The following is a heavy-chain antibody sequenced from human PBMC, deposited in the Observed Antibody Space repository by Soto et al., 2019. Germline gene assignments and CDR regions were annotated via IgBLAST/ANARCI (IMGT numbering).Heavy chain of an antibody. D-gene: IGHD3-10*01. V-gene: IGHV4-59*01. Sequence: SETLSLTCTVSGGSISSYYWSWIRQPPGKGLEWFGYIYYSGSTNYNPSLKSRVTISVDMSKNQFSLKLSSVTAADTAVYYCARGTYYYGSGSYFSWGRGTLVTVSS. CDR2: IYYSGST. CDR3: ARGTYYYGSGSYFS. CDR1: GGSISSYY. J-gene: IGHJ5*02.